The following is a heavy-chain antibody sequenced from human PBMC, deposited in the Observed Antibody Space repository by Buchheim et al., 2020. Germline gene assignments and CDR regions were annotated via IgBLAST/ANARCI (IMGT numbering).Heavy chain of an antibody. J-gene: IGHJ6*02. CDR2: ISYDGSNK. CDR1: GFSFSSYA. Sequence: QVQLVESGGGVVQPGRSLRLSCAASGFSFSSYAMHWVRQAPGKGLEWVAVISYDGSNKYYADSVKGRFTISRDNSKNTLYLQMNSLRAEDTAVYYCARVYGEYGKDVWGQGTT. V-gene: IGHV3-30-3*01. CDR3: ARVYGEYGKDV. D-gene: IGHD4-17*01.